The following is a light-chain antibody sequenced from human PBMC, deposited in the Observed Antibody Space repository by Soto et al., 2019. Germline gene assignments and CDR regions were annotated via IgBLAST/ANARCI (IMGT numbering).Light chain of an antibody. CDR2: AAS. Sequence: DIQMTQSPSSLSASVEDRVIITFGASQSISNHLNWYQQKPGKAPKRLIFAASSLQSGVPSRFSGSRSGPDFTLTISSLQPEDFATYYCQQSYSSPPTFGKGTKVDI. CDR3: QQSYSSPPT. V-gene: IGKV1-39*01. CDR1: QSISNH. J-gene: IGKJ1*01.